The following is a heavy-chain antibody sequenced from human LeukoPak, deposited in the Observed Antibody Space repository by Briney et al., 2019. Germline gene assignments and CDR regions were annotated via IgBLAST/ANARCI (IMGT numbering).Heavy chain of an antibody. J-gene: IGHJ4*02. CDR2: IYYSVST. CDR3: ARRQRINNSDFWSGYSQSGFDY. CDR1: GGSITSSSYY. Sequence: PSETLSLTCTVSGGSITSSSYYWGWIRQPPGKGLEWIGSIYYSVSTYYNPSLKGRVTISVDTSKNQFSLKLSSVSAADTAVYYCARRQRINNSDFWSGYSQSGFDYWGQGTLVTLSS. D-gene: IGHD3-3*01. V-gene: IGHV4-39*01.